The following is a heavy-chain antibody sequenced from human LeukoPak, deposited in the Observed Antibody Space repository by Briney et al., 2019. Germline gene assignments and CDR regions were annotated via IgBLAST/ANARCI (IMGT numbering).Heavy chain of an antibody. J-gene: IGHJ6*02. CDR2: ISSSGSTI. V-gene: IGHV3-11*01. CDR1: GFTFSDYY. CDR3: ARVPRHLYYYYGMDV. Sequence: GGSLRLSCAASGFTFSDYYMSWIRQAPGKGLEWVSYISSSGSTIYYADSVKGRFTISRDNAKNSLYLQMNSLRAEDTAVYYCARVPRHLYYYYGMDVWGQGTTVTVSS. D-gene: IGHD1-14*01.